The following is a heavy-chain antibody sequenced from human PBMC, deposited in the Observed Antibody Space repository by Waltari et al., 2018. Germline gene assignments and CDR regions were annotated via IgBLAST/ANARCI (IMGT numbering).Heavy chain of an antibody. D-gene: IGHD5-12*01. CDR1: GDSVASNRAA. CDR2: TYYRSKWYN. J-gene: IGHJ4*02. V-gene: IGHV6-1*01. Sequence: QVQLQQSGPGLGKPSQTLSLTCAISGDSVASNRAAWNWNRQSPSRGLEWLGRTYYRSKWYNDYAVSVKSRITIKPDTSRNQFSLQLNSVISEDTAVYYCTRGDGYTGFDYWGQGTLVTVSS. CDR3: TRGDGYTGFDY.